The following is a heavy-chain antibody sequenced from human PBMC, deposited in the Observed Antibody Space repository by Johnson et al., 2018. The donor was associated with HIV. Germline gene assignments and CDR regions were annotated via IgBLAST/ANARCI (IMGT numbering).Heavy chain of an antibody. D-gene: IGHD3-22*01. Sequence: EVQLVESGGGVVQPGGSLRLSCAASGFTFSSYAMSWVRQGPGKGLEWVSGISGSGGSRNYADSVKGRFTISRDNSKNTLYLQMNSLRAEDTAVYYCAKGTYYYDSSGYNDAFDMWGQGTMVTVSS. CDR3: AKGTYYYDSSGYNDAFDM. J-gene: IGHJ3*02. CDR1: GFTFSSYA. CDR2: ISGSGGSR. V-gene: IGHV3-23*04.